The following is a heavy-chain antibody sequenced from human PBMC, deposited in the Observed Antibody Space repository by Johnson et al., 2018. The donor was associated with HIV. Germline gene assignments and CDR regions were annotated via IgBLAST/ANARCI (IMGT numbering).Heavy chain of an antibody. Sequence: VQLVESGGGLVQPGGSLRLSCAASGFTFSTYWMHWVRQAPGKGLVWVSRINSEGSSTTYADSVKGRFTISRDNAKNTLYLQMNSLRAEDTAMYYCARASVVVPFYAFDIWGQGTMVTVSS. V-gene: IGHV3-74*01. CDR3: ARASVVVPFYAFDI. J-gene: IGHJ3*02. CDR2: INSEGSST. D-gene: IGHD2-21*01. CDR1: GFTFSTYW.